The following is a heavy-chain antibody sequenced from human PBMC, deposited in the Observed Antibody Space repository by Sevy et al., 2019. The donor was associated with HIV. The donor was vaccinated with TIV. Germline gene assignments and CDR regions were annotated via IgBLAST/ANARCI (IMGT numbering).Heavy chain of an antibody. V-gene: IGHV4-59*01. CDR2: IYYSGST. CDR1: GGSISSYY. Sequence: SEILSLTCTVSGGSISSYYWSWIRQPPGKGLEWIGYIYYSGSTNYNPSLKSRVTISVDTSKNQFSLKLSSVTAADTAVYYCARGAARYCSSTSCYDFDYWGQGTLVTVSS. CDR3: ARGAARYCSSTSCYDFDY. J-gene: IGHJ4*02. D-gene: IGHD2-2*01.